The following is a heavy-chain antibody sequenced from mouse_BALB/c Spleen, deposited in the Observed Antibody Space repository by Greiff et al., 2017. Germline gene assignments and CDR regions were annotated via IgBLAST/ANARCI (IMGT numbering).Heavy chain of an antibody. CDR2: ISSGGGST. Sequence: EVKLMESGGGLVKPGGSLKLSCAASGFAFSSYDMSWVRQTPEKRLEWVAYISSGGGSTYYPDTVKGRFTISRDNAKNTLYLQMSSLRSEDTAMYYCARHGSRSYFDYWGQGTTLTVSS. V-gene: IGHV5-12-1*01. J-gene: IGHJ2*01. D-gene: IGHD1-1*01. CDR1: GFAFSSYD. CDR3: ARHGSRSYFDY.